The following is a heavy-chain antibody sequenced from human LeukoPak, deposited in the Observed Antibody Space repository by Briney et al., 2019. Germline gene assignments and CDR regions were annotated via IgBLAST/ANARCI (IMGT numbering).Heavy chain of an antibody. CDR3: ARVFTNVDYGQTLYYYYYYLDV. D-gene: IGHD4/OR15-4a*01. CDR2: IYHSGST. V-gene: IGHV4-38-2*02. CDR1: GYSISSGYY. Sequence: PSETLSLTCTVSGYSISSGYYWGWIRQPPGKGLEWIGSIYHSGSTYYNPSFKSRVTISVDTSKNQFSLKLSSVTAADTAVYYCARVFTNVDYGQTLYYYYYYLDVWGKGTTVTVSS. J-gene: IGHJ6*03.